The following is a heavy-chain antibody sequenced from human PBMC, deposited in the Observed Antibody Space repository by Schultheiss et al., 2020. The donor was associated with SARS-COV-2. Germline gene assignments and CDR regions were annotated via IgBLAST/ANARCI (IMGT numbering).Heavy chain of an antibody. V-gene: IGHV3-53*04. CDR2: IYSGGST. D-gene: IGHD4-17*01. CDR3: ATSSGPFYGDPPDY. CDR1: GFTVSSNY. Sequence: GGSLRLSCAASGFTVSSNYMSWVRQAPGKGLEWVSVIYSGGSTYYADSVKGRFTISRHNSKNTLYLQMNSLRAEDTAVYYCATSSGPFYGDPPDYWGQGTLVTVSS. J-gene: IGHJ4*02.